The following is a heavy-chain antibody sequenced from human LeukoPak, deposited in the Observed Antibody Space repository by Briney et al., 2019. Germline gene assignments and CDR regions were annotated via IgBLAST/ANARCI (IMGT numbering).Heavy chain of an antibody. D-gene: IGHD4-17*01. CDR1: GYTFTSYD. Sequence: AASVNVSCKASGYTFTSYDINWVRQAPGQGLEWMGWMNPNSGNTGYAQKFQGRVTMTRNTSISTAYMELSSLRSEDTAVYYCARGLYGDYVGMYYFDYWGQGTLVTVSS. V-gene: IGHV1-8*01. J-gene: IGHJ4*02. CDR2: MNPNSGNT. CDR3: ARGLYGDYVGMYYFDY.